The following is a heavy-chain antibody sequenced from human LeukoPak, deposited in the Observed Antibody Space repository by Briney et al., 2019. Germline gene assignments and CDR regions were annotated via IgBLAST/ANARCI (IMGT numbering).Heavy chain of an antibody. CDR2: IIPIFGTA. CDR3: ATYYYDSSGYYVSDY. J-gene: IGHJ4*02. D-gene: IGHD3-22*01. Sequence: SVKVSCKASGGTFSSYAISWVRQAPGQGLEWMGGIIPIFGTANYAQKFQGRVTITADESTSTAYMELSSLRSEVTAVYYCATYYYDSSGYYVSDYWGQGTLVTVSS. V-gene: IGHV1-69*13. CDR1: GGTFSSYA.